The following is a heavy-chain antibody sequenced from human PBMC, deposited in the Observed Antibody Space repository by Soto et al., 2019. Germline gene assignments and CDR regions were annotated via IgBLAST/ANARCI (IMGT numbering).Heavy chain of an antibody. D-gene: IGHD2-2*01. CDR1: GFTFSSYG. Sequence: GGSLRLSCAASGFTFSSYGMHWVRQAPGKGLEWVAVISYDGSNKYYADSVKGRFTISRDNSKNTLYLQMNSLRAEDTAVYYCAKDLDIVVVPAAMLEYYYYGMDVWGQGTTVTVSS. V-gene: IGHV3-30*18. J-gene: IGHJ6*02. CDR3: AKDLDIVVVPAAMLEYYYYGMDV. CDR2: ISYDGSNK.